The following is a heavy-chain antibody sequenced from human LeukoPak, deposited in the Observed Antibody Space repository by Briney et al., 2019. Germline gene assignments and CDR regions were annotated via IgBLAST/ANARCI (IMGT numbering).Heavy chain of an antibody. Sequence: ASVKVSCKASGYTFTGYYMHWVRQAPGQGLEWMGWINPNSGGTNYAQKFQGRVTMARDTSISTAYMELSRLRSDDTAVYYCARGITIFGVVIGPRLYYFDYWGQGTLVTVSS. CDR1: GYTFTGYY. J-gene: IGHJ4*02. CDR3: ARGITIFGVVIGPRLYYFDY. CDR2: INPNSGGT. D-gene: IGHD3-3*01. V-gene: IGHV1-2*02.